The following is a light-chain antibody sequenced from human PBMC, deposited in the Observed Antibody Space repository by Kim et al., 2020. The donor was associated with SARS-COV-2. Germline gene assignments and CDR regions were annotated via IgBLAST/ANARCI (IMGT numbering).Light chain of an antibody. Sequence: ASVGDRVTITCRASQSISSYLNWYQQKPGKAPKLLIFTTSSLQSGVPSRFSGSGSGTDFTLTISSLQPEDFATYYCQQSYSTPWTFGQGTKVDIK. V-gene: IGKV1-39*01. CDR3: QQSYSTPWT. CDR2: TTS. J-gene: IGKJ1*01. CDR1: QSISSY.